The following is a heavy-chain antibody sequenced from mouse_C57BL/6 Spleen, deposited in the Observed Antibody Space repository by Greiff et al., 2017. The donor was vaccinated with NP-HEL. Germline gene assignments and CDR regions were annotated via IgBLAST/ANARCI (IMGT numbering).Heavy chain of an antibody. CDR3: AIFTFGYFEV. D-gene: IGHD1-1*01. V-gene: IGHV5-9*01. CDR1: GFTFSSYT. Sequence: EVKLMESGGGLVKPGGSLKLSCAASGFTFSSYTMSWVRQTPEKRLEWVATISGGGGNTYYPDSVKGRFTISRDNAKNTLYLQMSSLRSEDTALYYCAIFTFGYFEVWGTGTTVTVSS. CDR2: ISGGGGNT. J-gene: IGHJ1*03.